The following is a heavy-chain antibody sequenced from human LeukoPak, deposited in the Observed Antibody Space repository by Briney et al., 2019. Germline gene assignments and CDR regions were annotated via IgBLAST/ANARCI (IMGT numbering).Heavy chain of an antibody. CDR2: ISSSSSYI. CDR1: GFTFSSYS. V-gene: IGHV3-21*01. D-gene: IGHD5-12*01. J-gene: IGHJ4*02. Sequence: YPGGSLRLSCAASGFTFSSYSMNWVRQAPGKGLEWVSSISSSSSYIYYADSVKGRFTISRDNAKNSLYLQMNSLRAEDTAVYYCARVEASGYDYGAFDYWGQGTLVTVSS. CDR3: ARVEASGYDYGAFDY.